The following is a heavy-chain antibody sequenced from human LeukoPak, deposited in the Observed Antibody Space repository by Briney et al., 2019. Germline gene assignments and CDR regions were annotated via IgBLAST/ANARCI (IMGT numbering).Heavy chain of an antibody. CDR3: SKDRTGDKPYYFDY. CDR2: ISGSGSTT. V-gene: IGHV3-23*01. J-gene: IGHJ4*02. CDR1: GFTFSTYA. D-gene: IGHD7-27*01. Sequence: GGSLRLSCAASGFTFSTYAIIWVRQAPGKGLEWVSAISGSGSTTYYADSVKGRFTISRDNSENTLYLQMNSLRDEYAAVCYCSKDRTGDKPYYFDYWGQGTLVTVSS.